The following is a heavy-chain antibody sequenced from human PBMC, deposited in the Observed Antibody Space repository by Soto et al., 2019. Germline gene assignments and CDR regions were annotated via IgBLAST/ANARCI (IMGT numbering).Heavy chain of an antibody. CDR1: GCTFSSYS. Sequence: EVQLVESGGGLVQPGGSLRLSCAASGCTFSSYSMNWVRQAPGKGLEWVSYISSSSSTIYYADSVKGRFTISRDNAKNSLYLQMNGLRDEDTAVYYCARDLDSPYSSAFDYWGQGTLVTVSS. D-gene: IGHD6-19*01. V-gene: IGHV3-48*02. CDR2: ISSSSSTI. CDR3: ARDLDSPYSSAFDY. J-gene: IGHJ4*02.